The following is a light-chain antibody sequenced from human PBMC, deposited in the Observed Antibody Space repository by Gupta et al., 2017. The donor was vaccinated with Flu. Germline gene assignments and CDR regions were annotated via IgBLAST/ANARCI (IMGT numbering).Light chain of an antibody. CDR2: KDT. V-gene: IGLV3-25*02. CDR3: QSIDTAGTNWI. J-gene: IGLJ2*01. Sequence: SSDLTQPPSVSVSPGQTATITCSGDPLSKQYTYWYQNRPGQAPVLLIYKDTGRPSEISRRFSGSTSGTTVTLTITEVRAEDEADYYCQSIDTAGTNWIFGGGTKLTVL. CDR1: PLSKQY.